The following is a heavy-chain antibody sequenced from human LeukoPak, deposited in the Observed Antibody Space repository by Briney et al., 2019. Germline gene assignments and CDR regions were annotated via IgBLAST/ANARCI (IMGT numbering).Heavy chain of an antibody. Sequence: PGGSLRLSCAASGFTFSDYYMSWIRQAPGKGLEWVSYISSSGSTIYYADSVKGRFTISRDNAKNSLYLQMNSLRAEDTAVYYCAKSHNYDYWSGYSYNWFDPWGQGTLVTVSS. CDR3: AKSHNYDYWSGYSYNWFDP. D-gene: IGHD3-3*01. CDR1: GFTFSDYY. CDR2: ISSSGSTI. J-gene: IGHJ5*02. V-gene: IGHV3-11*01.